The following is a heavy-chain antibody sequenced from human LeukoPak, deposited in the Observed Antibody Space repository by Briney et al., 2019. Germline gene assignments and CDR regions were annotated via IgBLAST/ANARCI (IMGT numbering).Heavy chain of an antibody. V-gene: IGHV3-23*01. D-gene: IGHD3-10*01. CDR1: GFTFSSYA. Sequence: GGSLRLSCAASGFTFSSYAMSWVRQAPGKGLEWVSAISGSGGSTYYADSVKGRFTISRDNSKNTLYLQMNSLRAEDTAVYYCAKMGVRGSGTNSDYWGQGTLVTVSS. J-gene: IGHJ4*02. CDR2: ISGSGGST. CDR3: AKMGVRGSGTNSDY.